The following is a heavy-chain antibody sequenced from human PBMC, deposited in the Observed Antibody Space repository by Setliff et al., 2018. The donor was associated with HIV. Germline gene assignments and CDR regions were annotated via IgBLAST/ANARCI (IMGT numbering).Heavy chain of an antibody. V-gene: IGHV4-34*01. Sequence: SETLSLTCAVYGGSFSAYHWSWIRQTPGKGLEWIGYSHYSGSPHYNPSLKSRVTISVDTSKNQFSLKLSSVTAADTAVYYCARGAITMVRSPYYMDVWGKGTTVTVSS. CDR2: SHYSGSP. J-gene: IGHJ6*03. CDR1: GGSFSAYH. D-gene: IGHD3-10*01. CDR3: ARGAITMVRSPYYMDV.